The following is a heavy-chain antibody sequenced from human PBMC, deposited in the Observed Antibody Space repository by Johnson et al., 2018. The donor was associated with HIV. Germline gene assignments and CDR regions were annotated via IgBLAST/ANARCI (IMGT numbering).Heavy chain of an antibody. CDR3: TTAFQIMVTTGAFDI. Sequence: VHLVESGGGLVKPGGSLRLSCAASGFSFTDAWMNWVRQAPGKGLEWVGRIKSKSDGGTTDYAAPMRGRFTISREDSKNTVYLQMNSLKTEDTAVYYCTTAFQIMVTTGAFDIWGQGTMVTVSS. V-gene: IGHV3-15*01. J-gene: IGHJ3*02. CDR2: IKSKSDGGTT. CDR1: GFSFTDAW. D-gene: IGHD4-17*01.